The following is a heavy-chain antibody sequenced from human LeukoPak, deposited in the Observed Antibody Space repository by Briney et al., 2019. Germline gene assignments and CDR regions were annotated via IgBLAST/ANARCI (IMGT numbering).Heavy chain of an antibody. CDR3: ARDDDFWSGYSFRGYYYYGMDV. J-gene: IGHJ6*02. D-gene: IGHD3-3*01. Sequence: GASVKVSCKASGYTFTGYYMHWVRQAPGQGLEWMGWISAYNGNTNYAQKLQGRVTMTTDTSTSTAYMELRSLRSDDTAVYYCARDDDFWSGYSFRGYYYYGMDVWGQGTTVTVSS. CDR2: ISAYNGNT. V-gene: IGHV1-18*04. CDR1: GYTFTGYY.